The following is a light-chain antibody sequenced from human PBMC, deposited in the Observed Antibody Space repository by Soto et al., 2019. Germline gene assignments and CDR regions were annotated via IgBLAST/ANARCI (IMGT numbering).Light chain of an antibody. Sequence: IALTQSPGTPSLSPGETATISCRASQSVSSSYLAWYQQKPGQSPRLLIYGASSRATGIPDRFSGSGSGTDFTLTISRLEPEDIATYYCQQYDNLPTFGPGTRLDIK. V-gene: IGKV3-20*01. CDR2: GAS. CDR3: QQYDNLPT. CDR1: QSVSSSY. J-gene: IGKJ5*01.